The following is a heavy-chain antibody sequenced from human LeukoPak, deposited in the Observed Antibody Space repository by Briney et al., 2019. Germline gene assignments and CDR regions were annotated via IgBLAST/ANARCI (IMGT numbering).Heavy chain of an antibody. V-gene: IGHV3-74*01. CDR1: GFTFSSYW. CDR3: ARDQGYSSGWSLGY. CDR2: INSDGSST. J-gene: IGHJ4*02. Sequence: GGSLRLSCAASGFTFSSYWMHWVRQAPGKGLVWVSRINSDGSSTSYADSVKGRFTISRDNAKNTLYLQMNSLRAEDTAVYYCARDQGYSSGWSLGYWGQGTLVTISS. D-gene: IGHD6-19*01.